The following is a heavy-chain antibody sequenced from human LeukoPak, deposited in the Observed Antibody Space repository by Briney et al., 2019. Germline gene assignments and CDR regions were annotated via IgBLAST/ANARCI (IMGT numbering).Heavy chain of an antibody. CDR3: VKDLSYESSGDLLEY. CDR2: ISWDGTT. J-gene: IGHJ4*02. V-gene: IGHV3-43*01. D-gene: IGHD3-22*01. CDR1: GFTFEDYT. Sequence: GGSLRLSCVASGFTFEDYTMNWVRQAPGKTLEWVSLISWDGTTYYTDSVKGRFTISRDNSKNSLYLQMDTLRSEDTAFYYCVKDLSYESSGDLLEYWGQGTLVTVSS.